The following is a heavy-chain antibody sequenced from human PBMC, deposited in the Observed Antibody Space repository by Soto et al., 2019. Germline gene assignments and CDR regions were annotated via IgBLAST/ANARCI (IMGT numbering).Heavy chain of an antibody. CDR3: ALSRANYYDSSGYSQQPFDY. D-gene: IGHD3-22*01. Sequence: GGSLRLSCAASGFRFSSYGMHWVRQAPGKGLEWVAFISFDEIDTYYADSMKGRFTISRDNSKNTLYLQVNSLRTEDTAVYYCALSRANYYDSSGYSQQPFDYWGQGTLVTVSS. CDR2: ISFDEIDT. V-gene: IGHV3-30*03. CDR1: GFRFSSYG. J-gene: IGHJ4*02.